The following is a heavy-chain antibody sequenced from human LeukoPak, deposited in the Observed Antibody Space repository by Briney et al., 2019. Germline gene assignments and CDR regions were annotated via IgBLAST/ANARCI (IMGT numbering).Heavy chain of an antibody. CDR1: GYTFTSYY. CDR3: ARDHIGYCSSTSCYARYYYYGMDV. V-gene: IGHV1-46*01. J-gene: IGHJ6*02. CDR2: INPSGGST. Sequence: ASVKVSCKESGYTFTSYYMHWVRQAPGQGLEWMGIINPSGGSTSYAQKFQGRVTMTRDTSTSTVYMELSSLRSEDTAVYYCARDHIGYCSSTSCYARYYYYGMDVWGQGTTVTVSS. D-gene: IGHD2-2*01.